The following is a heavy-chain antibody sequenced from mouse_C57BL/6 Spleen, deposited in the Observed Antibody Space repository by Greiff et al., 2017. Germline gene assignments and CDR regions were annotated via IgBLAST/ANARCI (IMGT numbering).Heavy chain of an antibody. CDR3: ARSILIYYYGSSYGYFDV. CDR2: IDPNSGGT. CDR1: GYTFTSYW. V-gene: IGHV1-72*01. Sequence: VKLQQPGAELVKPGASVKLSCKASGYTFTSYWMHWVKQRPGRGLEWIGRIDPNSGGTKYNEKFKSKATLTVDKPSSTAYMQLSSLTSEDSAVYYCARSILIYYYGSSYGYFDVWGTGTTVTVSS. J-gene: IGHJ1*03. D-gene: IGHD1-1*01.